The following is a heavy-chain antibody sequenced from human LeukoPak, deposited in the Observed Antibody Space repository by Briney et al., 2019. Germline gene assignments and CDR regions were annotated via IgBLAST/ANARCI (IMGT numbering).Heavy chain of an antibody. CDR2: IYDSGST. D-gene: IGHD6-19*01. CDR3: ARGHFYSSGWSDYFDY. Sequence: SETLSLTCTVSGGSVSSGSYYWSWIRQPPGKGLEWIGYIYDSGSTNYNPSLKSRVAISVDTSKNQFFLKLSSVTAADTAVYYCARGHFYSSGWSDYFDYWGQGTLVTVSS. V-gene: IGHV4-61*01. J-gene: IGHJ4*02. CDR1: GGSVSSGSYY.